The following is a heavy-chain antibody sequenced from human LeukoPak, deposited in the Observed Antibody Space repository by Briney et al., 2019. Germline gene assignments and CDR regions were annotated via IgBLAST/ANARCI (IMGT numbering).Heavy chain of an antibody. V-gene: IGHV4-31*03. Sequence: NASETLSLTCTVSGGSISSGGYYWSWIRQHPGKGLEWIGYIYYSGSTYYNPSLKSRVTISVDTSKNQFSLKLISVTAADTAVYYCARGRRYYGSGSYYNWFDPWGQGTLVTVSS. J-gene: IGHJ5*02. CDR1: GGSISSGGYY. CDR3: ARGRRYYGSGSYYNWFDP. CDR2: IYYSGST. D-gene: IGHD3-10*01.